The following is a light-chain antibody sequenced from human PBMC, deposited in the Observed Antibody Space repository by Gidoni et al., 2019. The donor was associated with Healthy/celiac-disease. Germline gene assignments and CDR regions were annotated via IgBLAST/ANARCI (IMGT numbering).Light chain of an antibody. CDR2: KAS. Sequence: DIKMTQSPSTLSASVGDRVTITCRASQSISSWLAWYQQKPGKAPKLLIYKASSLESGVPSRFSGSGSGTEFTLTISSLQPDDFATYYCQQYNSYSPKTFGQGTKVEIK. J-gene: IGKJ1*01. CDR1: QSISSW. CDR3: QQYNSYSPKT. V-gene: IGKV1-5*03.